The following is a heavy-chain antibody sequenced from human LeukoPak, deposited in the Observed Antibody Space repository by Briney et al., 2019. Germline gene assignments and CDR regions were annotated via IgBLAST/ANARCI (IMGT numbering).Heavy chain of an antibody. J-gene: IGHJ4*02. D-gene: IGHD2-2*01. CDR3: ARASNKVVPAAAVDY. Sequence: ASVKVSCKASGHTFTSYYMHWVRQAPGQGLEWMGIINPSGGSTSYAQKFQGRVTMTRDMSTSTVYMELSSLRSEDTAVYYCARASNKVVPAAAVDYWGQGTMVTVSS. CDR1: GHTFTSYY. V-gene: IGHV1-46*01. CDR2: INPSGGST.